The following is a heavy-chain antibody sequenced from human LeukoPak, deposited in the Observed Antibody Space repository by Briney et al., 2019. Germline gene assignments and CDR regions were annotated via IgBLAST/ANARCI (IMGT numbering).Heavy chain of an antibody. Sequence: GSLRLSCAASGFTFSSYGMHWVRQAPGKGLEWVAVIWYDGSNKYYADSVKGRFTISRDNSRNTLYLQMNSLRAEDTAVYYCAKDLAYCGGDCYYDAFDIWGQGTMVTVSS. CDR3: AKDLAYCGGDCYYDAFDI. CDR1: GFTFSSYG. V-gene: IGHV3-33*06. CDR2: IWYDGSNK. J-gene: IGHJ3*02. D-gene: IGHD2-21*02.